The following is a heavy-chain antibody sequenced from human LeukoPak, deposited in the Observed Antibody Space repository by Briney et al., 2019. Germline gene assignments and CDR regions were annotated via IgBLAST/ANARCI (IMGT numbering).Heavy chain of an antibody. Sequence: GGSLRLSCAASGFTFSSYVMSWVRQAPGKGLECVSVISGSGGGTDYADSVKGRFTISRDNSKNTLFLQMNSLRAEDTAIYYCAKLAGGIVAIGGFDYWGQGTLVTVSS. D-gene: IGHD3-16*01. CDR1: GFTFSSYV. CDR3: AKLAGGIVAIGGFDY. V-gene: IGHV3-23*01. CDR2: ISGSGGGT. J-gene: IGHJ4*02.